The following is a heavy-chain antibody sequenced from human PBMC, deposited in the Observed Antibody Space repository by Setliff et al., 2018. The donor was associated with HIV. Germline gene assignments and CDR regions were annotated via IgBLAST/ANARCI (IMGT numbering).Heavy chain of an antibody. Sequence: ASVKVSCKASGYTFTGYYMHWVRQAPGQGLEWMGWINPHSGDTNYAQKFQDRVTMTRDTSVNIAYMQLSRLRSDDTAVYYCARGGSGKYDYWGQGTLVTVSS. D-gene: IGHD2-15*01. CDR3: ARGGSGKYDY. J-gene: IGHJ4*02. CDR2: INPHSGDT. CDR1: GYTFTGYY. V-gene: IGHV1-2*02.